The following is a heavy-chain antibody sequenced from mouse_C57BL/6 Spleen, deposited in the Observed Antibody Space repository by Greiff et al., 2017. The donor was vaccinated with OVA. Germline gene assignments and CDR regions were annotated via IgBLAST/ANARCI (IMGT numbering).Heavy chain of an antibody. Sequence: QVQLQQSGAELARPGASVKMSCKASGYTFTSYTMHWVKQRPGQGLEWIGYINPSSGYTKYNQKFKDKATLTADKSSSTAYMQRSSLTSEDSAVCYCAGGEHGSSAWFAYWGQGTLVTVSA. CDR1: GYTFTSYT. D-gene: IGHD1-1*01. CDR2: INPSSGYT. CDR3: AGGEHGSSAWFAY. V-gene: IGHV1-4*01. J-gene: IGHJ3*01.